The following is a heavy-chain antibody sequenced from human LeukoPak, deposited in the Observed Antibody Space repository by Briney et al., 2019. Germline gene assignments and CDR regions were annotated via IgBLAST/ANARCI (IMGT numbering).Heavy chain of an antibody. D-gene: IGHD3-22*01. CDR3: ARDQYYYDSSGYRFDY. CDR2: IIPIFGTA. J-gene: IGHJ4*02. V-gene: IGHV1-69*05. CDR1: GGTFGSYA. Sequence: SVKVSCKASGGTFGSYAISWVRQAPGQGLEWMGRIIPIFGTANYAQKFQGRVTITTDESTSTAYMELSSLRSEDTAVYYCARDQYYYDSSGYRFDYWGQGTLVTVSS.